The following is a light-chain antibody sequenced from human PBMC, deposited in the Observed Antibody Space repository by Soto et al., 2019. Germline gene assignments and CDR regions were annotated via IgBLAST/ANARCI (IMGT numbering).Light chain of an antibody. CDR2: GAS. CDR1: QSVRNNN. CDR3: QQYGDSPPYT. J-gene: IGKJ2*01. V-gene: IGKV3-20*01. Sequence: EIVLTQSPGTLSLSPGERATLSCRASQSVRNNNLAWYQQKPDQAPRLLIYGASARATGIPDRFSGSGSRTDFTLTISRLEPEDFAVYYCQQYGDSPPYTFGQGTKLEIK.